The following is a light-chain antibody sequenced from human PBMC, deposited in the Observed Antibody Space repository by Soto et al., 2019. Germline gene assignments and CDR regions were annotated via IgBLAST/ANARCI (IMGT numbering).Light chain of an antibody. J-gene: IGKJ2*01. Sequence: EVVLTQSPGTLSLSPGERATLSCRASRSVTNSYLAWYQQKPGQAPRLLIYRASIRATGIPDRFSGSGSGTDFTLTISRLEPEDFAVYYCQHYGSSPPYTFGQGTKLDI. CDR1: RSVTNSY. V-gene: IGKV3-20*01. CDR3: QHYGSSPPYT. CDR2: RAS.